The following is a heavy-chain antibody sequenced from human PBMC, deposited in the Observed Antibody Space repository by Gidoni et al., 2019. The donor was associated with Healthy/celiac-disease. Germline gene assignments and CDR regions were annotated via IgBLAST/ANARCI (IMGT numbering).Heavy chain of an antibody. CDR2: ISYDGSNK. D-gene: IGHD5-12*01. J-gene: IGHJ4*02. V-gene: IGHV3-30*18. Sequence: QVQLVESGGGVVQPGRSLRLSCTASGFPFSSYGMPWVRQAPGKGLEWVAVISYDGSNKYYADSVKGRFTISRDNSKNTLYLQMNSLRAEDTAVYYCAKDPRVVVPSIRGYSGYDPVDYWGQGTLVTVSS. CDR3: AKDPRVVVPSIRGYSGYDPVDY. CDR1: GFPFSSYG.